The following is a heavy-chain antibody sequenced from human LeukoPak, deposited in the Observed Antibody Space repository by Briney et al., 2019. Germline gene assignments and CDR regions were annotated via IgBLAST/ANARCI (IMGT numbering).Heavy chain of an antibody. D-gene: IGHD3-3*01. J-gene: IGHJ4*02. Sequence: PSETLSLTCTVSGGSISSYYWSWIRQPPGKGLEWIGYIYYSGSTNYSPPLKRRGTISVDTSKNQFSLKLSSVTAADTAVYYCASYDFWSGYCFDYWGQGTLVTVSS. CDR1: GGSISSYY. CDR3: ASYDFWSGYCFDY. CDR2: IYYSGST. V-gene: IGHV4-59*01.